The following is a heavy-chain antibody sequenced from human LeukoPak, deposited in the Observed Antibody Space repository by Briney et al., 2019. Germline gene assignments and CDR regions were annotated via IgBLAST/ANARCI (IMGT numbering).Heavy chain of an antibody. Sequence: GRSLRLSCAASGFTFSSYAMHWVRQAPGRGLEWVAVISYDGSNKYYADSVKGRFTISRDNSKNTLYLQMNSLRAEDTAVYYCARDPKVYYDSSGYSNWGQGTLVTVSS. CDR2: ISYDGSNK. V-gene: IGHV3-30-3*01. CDR3: ARDPKVYYDSSGYSN. J-gene: IGHJ4*02. CDR1: GFTFSSYA. D-gene: IGHD3-22*01.